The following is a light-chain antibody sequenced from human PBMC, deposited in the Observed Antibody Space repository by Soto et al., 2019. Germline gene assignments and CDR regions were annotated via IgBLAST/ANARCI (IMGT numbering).Light chain of an antibody. J-gene: IGLJ1*01. CDR1: KNDIGVYDF. V-gene: IGLV2-8*01. CDR2: EVV. CDR3: KSYAGSNTYV. Sequence: QSALTQPPSASVSPGQSVTISCTGTKNDIGVYDFVSWYQHHPGKAPRLIIYEVVQRPSGVPDRFSGSKSGNTASLTVSGLQAADEAGYFCKSYAGSNTYVFGSGTKVTVL.